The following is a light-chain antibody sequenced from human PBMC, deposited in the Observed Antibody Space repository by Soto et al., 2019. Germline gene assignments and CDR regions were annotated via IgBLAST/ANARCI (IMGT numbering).Light chain of an antibody. Sequence: TQSPSFLSASVGDRVTITCLASQSIRSWLAWYQQKPGQAPRLLIHGASTRAPGFPARFSGSGSGTDFTLTISSLQSEDFAVYYCQQYDNWPWTFGQGTKVDIK. CDR1: QSIRSW. CDR2: GAS. J-gene: IGKJ1*01. CDR3: QQYDNWPWT. V-gene: IGKV3-15*01.